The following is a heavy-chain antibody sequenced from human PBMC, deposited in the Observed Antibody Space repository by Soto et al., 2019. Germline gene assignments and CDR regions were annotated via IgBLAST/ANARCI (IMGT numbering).Heavy chain of an antibody. Sequence: EVQLVESGGGLVQPGRSLRLSCAASGFTFDDYAMHWVRQAPGKGLEWVSGISWNSGSIGYADSVKGRFTISRDNAKNSLYLQMNSLRAEDTALYYCAKDFTKTTVTTHGNAFDIWGQGTMVTVS. J-gene: IGHJ3*02. CDR3: AKDFTKTTVTTHGNAFDI. CDR2: ISWNSGSI. CDR1: GFTFDDYA. V-gene: IGHV3-9*01. D-gene: IGHD4-17*01.